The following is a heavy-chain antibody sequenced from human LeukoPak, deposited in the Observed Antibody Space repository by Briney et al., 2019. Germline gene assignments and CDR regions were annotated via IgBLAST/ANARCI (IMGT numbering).Heavy chain of an antibody. V-gene: IGHV3-21*01. Sequence: GGSLRLSCAASGFSFSSHTINWVRQAPGEGLEWVSSISSSGSSIYYADSLRGRFTISRDNAKNSLFLQMHSLRAEDTAVYYCATLTTVTHDAFDIWGQGTMVTVSS. CDR2: ISSSGSSI. D-gene: IGHD4-17*01. CDR3: ATLTTVTHDAFDI. J-gene: IGHJ3*02. CDR1: GFSFSSHT.